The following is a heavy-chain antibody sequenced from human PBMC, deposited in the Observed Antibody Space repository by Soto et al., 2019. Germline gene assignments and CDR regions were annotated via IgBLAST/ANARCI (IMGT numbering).Heavy chain of an antibody. V-gene: IGHV1-69*13. CDR1: RVAFSKFI. CDR3: AKVRYSSPMGYYYGMDV. D-gene: IGHD6-19*01. CDR2: IIPIFGTA. J-gene: IGHJ6*02. Sequence: SVKVSCKASRVAFSKFIVTWVRQAPGLGLEWVGGIIPIFGTANYAQKFQGRVTITADESTSTSNMEVNNLRSEDTAVYYCAKVRYSSPMGYYYGMDVWGQGTTGTIAS.